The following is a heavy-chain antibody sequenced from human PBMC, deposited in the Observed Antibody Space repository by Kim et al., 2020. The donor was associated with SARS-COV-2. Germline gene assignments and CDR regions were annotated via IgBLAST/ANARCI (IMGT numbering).Heavy chain of an antibody. Sequence: SVKVSCKASGGTFSSYTISWVRQAPGQGLEWMGRIIPILGIANYAQKFQGRVTITADKSTSTAYMELSSLRSEDTAVYYCARELLWFGERTLGGVSYYYYGMDVWGQGTTVTVSS. CDR1: GGTFSSYT. V-gene: IGHV1-69*04. D-gene: IGHD3-10*01. CDR2: IIPILGIA. CDR3: ARELLWFGERTLGGVSYYYYGMDV. J-gene: IGHJ6*02.